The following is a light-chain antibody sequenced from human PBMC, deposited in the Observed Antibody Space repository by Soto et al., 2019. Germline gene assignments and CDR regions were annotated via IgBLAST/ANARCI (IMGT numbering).Light chain of an antibody. CDR2: GAS. CDR1: QSVSSN. CDR3: QQYNNWPPELT. J-gene: IGKJ4*01. V-gene: IGKV3-15*01. Sequence: EVVLTQSPVTLSLSPGESATLSCRASQSVSSNLAWYQQKPGQAPRLLIYGASTRATGIPARFSGSGSGTEFTLTISSLQSEDFAVYYCQQYNNWPPELTFGGGTKVDI.